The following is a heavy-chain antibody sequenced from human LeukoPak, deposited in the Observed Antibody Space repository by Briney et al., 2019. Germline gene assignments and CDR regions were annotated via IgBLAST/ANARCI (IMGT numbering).Heavy chain of an antibody. V-gene: IGHV3-30*04. Sequence: PGRSLRLSCAASGFTFSSYAMHWVRQAPGKGLEWVAAISYDGSNKYYADSVKGRFTISRDNSKNTLYLQMSSLRAEDTAVYYCARGGYYDSSGFQGSLNAFDIWGQGTMVTVSS. D-gene: IGHD3-22*01. J-gene: IGHJ3*02. CDR3: ARGGYYDSSGFQGSLNAFDI. CDR2: ISYDGSNK. CDR1: GFTFSSYA.